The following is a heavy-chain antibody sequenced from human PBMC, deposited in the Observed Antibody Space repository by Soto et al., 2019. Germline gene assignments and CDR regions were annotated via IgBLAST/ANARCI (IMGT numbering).Heavy chain of an antibody. CDR2: INAGNGNT. V-gene: IGHV1-3*01. CDR3: AGGGCSGGSCYDDYYYGMDV. CDR1: GYTFTSYA. J-gene: IGHJ6*02. Sequence: QVQLVQSGAEVKKPGASVKVYCKASGYTFTSYAMHWVRQAPGQRREWMGCINAGNGNTKYSQKFQGRVTITRDTSASTAYMELSSQRSEDTAVDYCAGGGCSGGSCYDDYYYGMDVWGQGTTVTVSS. D-gene: IGHD2-15*01.